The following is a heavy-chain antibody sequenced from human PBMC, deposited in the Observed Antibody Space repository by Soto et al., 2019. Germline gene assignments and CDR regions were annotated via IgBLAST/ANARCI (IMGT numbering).Heavy chain of an antibody. CDR2: ISGSGGST. Sequence: GGSLRLSCAASGFTFSSYAMSWVRQAPGKGLEWVSAISGSGGSTYYANSVKGRFTISRDNSKNTLYLHMNSLRAEDTAVYYCAKDGIAVAGTFDAFDIWGQGTMVTVSS. D-gene: IGHD6-19*01. V-gene: IGHV3-23*01. J-gene: IGHJ3*02. CDR3: AKDGIAVAGTFDAFDI. CDR1: GFTFSSYA.